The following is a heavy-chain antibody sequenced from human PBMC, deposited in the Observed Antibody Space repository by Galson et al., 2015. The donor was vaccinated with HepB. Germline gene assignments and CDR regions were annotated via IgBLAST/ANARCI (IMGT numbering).Heavy chain of an antibody. CDR2: ISGSGSTI. D-gene: IGHD2-21*01. CDR1: GFNFRRYT. CDR3: ARKEHYAMDV. Sequence: SLRLSCAGSGFNFRRYTMKWVRQAPGKGLEWVSSISGSGSTIDYAESMKGRFTISRDNAKNSVSLQMNGLKVEDTAVYYCARKEHYAMDVWGQGTTVTVSS. V-gene: IGHV3-48*04. J-gene: IGHJ6*02.